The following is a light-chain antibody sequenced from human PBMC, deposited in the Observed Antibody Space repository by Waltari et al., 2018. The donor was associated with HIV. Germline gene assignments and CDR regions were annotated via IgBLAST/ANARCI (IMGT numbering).Light chain of an antibody. V-gene: IGKV1-9*01. Sequence: DILLTQAPSFLSAPVGASVTTTCLSSQPIQNFLAWHRQRSGEAPQPLMLFACQLHSGGSSMFGGRASGTDFALTNNGLQAEDFTTYFCRQLFAFPRTFGQGTRLDI. CDR2: FAC. J-gene: IGKJ1*01. CDR3: RQLFAFPRT. CDR1: QPIQNF.